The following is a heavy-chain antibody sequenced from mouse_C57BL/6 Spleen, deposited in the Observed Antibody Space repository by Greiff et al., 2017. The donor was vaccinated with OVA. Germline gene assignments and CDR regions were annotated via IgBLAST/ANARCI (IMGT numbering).Heavy chain of an antibody. V-gene: IGHV1-59*01. J-gene: IGHJ2*01. D-gene: IGHD4-1*01. Sequence: VQLQQPGAELARPGTSVKLSCKASGYTFTSYWMHWVKQRPGQGLEWIGVIEPSDSYTNYTQKFKGKATLTVDTSSSTAYMQLSSLTSEDSAVYYCAKANWDDYWGQGTTLTVSS. CDR3: AKANWDDY. CDR2: IEPSDSYT. CDR1: GYTFTSYW.